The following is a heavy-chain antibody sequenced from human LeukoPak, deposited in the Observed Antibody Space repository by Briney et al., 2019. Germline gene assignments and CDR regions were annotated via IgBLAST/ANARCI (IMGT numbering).Heavy chain of an antibody. V-gene: IGHV3-53*05. CDR3: ARNWFDP. CDR2: IYSGGSK. J-gene: IGHJ5*02. Sequence: GGSLRLSCAASGFTFSSDYMSWVRQAPGKGLEWVSVIYSGGSKYYRDSVKGRFTISRDKSKNTVYLQMNSLRFEDTAMYYCARNWFDPWGQGTLVTVSS. CDR1: GFTFSSDY.